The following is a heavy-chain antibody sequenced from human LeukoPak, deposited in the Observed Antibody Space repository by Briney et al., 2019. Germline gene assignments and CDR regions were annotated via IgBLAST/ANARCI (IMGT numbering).Heavy chain of an antibody. CDR3: AKDFPAVAMNYYFDY. V-gene: IGHV3-21*01. CDR2: ISSSSSYI. CDR1: GFTFSSYS. D-gene: IGHD6-19*01. J-gene: IGHJ4*02. Sequence: GGSLRLSCAASGFTFSSYSMNWVRQAPGKGLEWVSSISSSSSYIYYADSVKGRFTISRDNAKNSLYLQMNSLRAEDTAVYYCAKDFPAVAMNYYFDYWGQGTLVTVSS.